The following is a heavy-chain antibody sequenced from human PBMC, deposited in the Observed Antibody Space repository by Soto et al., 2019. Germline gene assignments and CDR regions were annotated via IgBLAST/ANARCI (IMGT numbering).Heavy chain of an antibody. D-gene: IGHD3-10*01. CDR3: ARDRLRYGSGEFDY. Sequence: GGSLRLSCAASGFTFSSYGMHWVRQAPGKGLEWVAVIWYDGSNKYYADSVKGRFTISRDNSKNTLYLQMNSLRAEDTAVYYCARDRLRYGSGEFDYWGQGTLVTVSS. CDR2: IWYDGSNK. V-gene: IGHV3-33*01. CDR1: GFTFSSYG. J-gene: IGHJ4*02.